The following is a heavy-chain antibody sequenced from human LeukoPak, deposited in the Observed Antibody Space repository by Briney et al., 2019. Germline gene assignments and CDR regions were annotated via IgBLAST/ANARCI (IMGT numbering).Heavy chain of an antibody. J-gene: IGHJ6*02. CDR1: GFTFNNYW. D-gene: IGHD2-21*01. Sequence: GGSLRLSCAASGFTFNNYWMHWVRLVPGKGLVWVSRINSDVSSRHFTDSVKGRFTIFRENAKDTVYLQMNSLRGDDTAVYYCTRGSSGFSYYSAMDVWGQGTTVTVSS. CDR3: TRGSSGFSYYSAMDV. V-gene: IGHV3-74*01. CDR2: INSDVSSR.